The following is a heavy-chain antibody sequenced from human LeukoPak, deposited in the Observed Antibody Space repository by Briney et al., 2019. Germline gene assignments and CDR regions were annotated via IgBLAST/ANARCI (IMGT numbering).Heavy chain of an antibody. V-gene: IGHV3-7*01. CDR3: ARGGGIQLWLRPAGWFDP. CDR2: IKQDGSEK. Sequence: GGSQRLSCAASGFTFSSYWMSWVRQAPGKGLEWVANIKQDGSEKYYVDSVKGRFTISRDNAKNSLYLQMNSLRAEDTAVYYCARGGGIQLWLRPAGWFDPWGQGTLVTVSS. J-gene: IGHJ5*02. D-gene: IGHD5-18*01. CDR1: GFTFSSYW.